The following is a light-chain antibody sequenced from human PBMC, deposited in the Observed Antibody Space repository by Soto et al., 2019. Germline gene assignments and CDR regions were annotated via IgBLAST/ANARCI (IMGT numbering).Light chain of an antibody. CDR2: DAS. CDR1: QSVSSN. CDR3: QQYTNRCT. Sequence: EIVMTQSPATLSVSPGERATLSCRASQSVSSNLAWYQQKPGQAPRLLIYDASTRATGIPARFSGSGSGTEFTLTISSLQSEDFAVYFCQQYTNRCTFGQGTQVEIK. J-gene: IGKJ1*01. V-gene: IGKV3-15*01.